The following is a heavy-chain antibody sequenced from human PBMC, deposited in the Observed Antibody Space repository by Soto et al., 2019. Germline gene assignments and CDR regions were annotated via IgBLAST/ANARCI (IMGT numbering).Heavy chain of an antibody. CDR2: MNPNSGNT. CDR3: ARGLRDFWSGYQPDAFDI. CDR1: GYTFTSYD. V-gene: IGHV1-8*01. Sequence: GASVKVSCKASGYTFTSYDINWVRQATGQGLEWMGWMNPNSGNTGYAQKFQGRVTMTRNTSISTAYMELSSLRSEDTAVYYCARGLRDFWSGYQPDAFDIWGQGTMVTVSS. D-gene: IGHD3-3*01. J-gene: IGHJ3*02.